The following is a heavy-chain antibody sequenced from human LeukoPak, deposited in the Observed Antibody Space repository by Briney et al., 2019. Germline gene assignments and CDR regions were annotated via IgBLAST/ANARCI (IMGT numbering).Heavy chain of an antibody. CDR1: GFTVSNTY. V-gene: IGHV3-53*01. CDR3: AKDSSGPAF. J-gene: IGHJ4*02. Sequence: SGGSLRLSCAASGFTVSNTYMGWVRQAPGKGLEWVSVIYSSGGTFYSESVKGRFTISRDYSKNTLYLQMNSLRVDDTAVYYCAKDSSGPAFWGQGTLVTVSS. CDR2: IYSSGGT. D-gene: IGHD6-19*01.